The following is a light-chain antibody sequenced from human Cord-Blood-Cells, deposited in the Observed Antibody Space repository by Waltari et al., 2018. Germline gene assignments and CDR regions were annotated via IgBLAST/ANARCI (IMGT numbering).Light chain of an antibody. CDR3: SSYTSSRV. Sequence: QSALTQPASVSGSPGQSLTISCTGTSSDVGGYNYVSWYQQHPGKAPKLMIYDVSKRPSGVSNRFSGSKSGNTASLTISGLQAEDEADYYCSSYTSSRVFGGGTKLTVL. CDR2: DVS. J-gene: IGLJ3*02. V-gene: IGLV2-14*01. CDR1: SSDVGGYNY.